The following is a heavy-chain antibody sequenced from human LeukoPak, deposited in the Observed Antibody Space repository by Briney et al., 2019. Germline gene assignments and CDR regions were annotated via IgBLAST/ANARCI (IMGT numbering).Heavy chain of an antibody. CDR1: GFTFSTYA. V-gene: IGHV3-23*01. D-gene: IGHD3-10*01. J-gene: IGHJ4*02. CDR3: ARDRGYNSFDY. CDR2: ISASGGST. Sequence: GGSLRLSCAASGFTFSTYAMSWVRQAPGKGLEWVLAISASGGSTYYADSVKGRFTTSRDNSKNTLYLEMNSLRAEDTAVYYCARDRGYNSFDYWGQGTLVTVSS.